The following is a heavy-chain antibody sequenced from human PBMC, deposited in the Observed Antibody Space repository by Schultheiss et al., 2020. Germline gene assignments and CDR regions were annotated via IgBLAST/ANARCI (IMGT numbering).Heavy chain of an antibody. V-gene: IGHV4-61*02. D-gene: IGHD3-22*01. CDR3: QRLIDYDPLLAYDY. J-gene: IGHJ4*02. CDR1: GGSISSGGYY. CDR2: IYTSWST. Sequence: SETLSLTCTVSGGSISSGGYYWSWIRQHPGNGLKYIGRIYTSWSTNYNPSLKSRVTISVDTSKNQFSLKLSSVTAADTAVYYCQRLIDYDPLLAYDYWGQGTLVTGSS.